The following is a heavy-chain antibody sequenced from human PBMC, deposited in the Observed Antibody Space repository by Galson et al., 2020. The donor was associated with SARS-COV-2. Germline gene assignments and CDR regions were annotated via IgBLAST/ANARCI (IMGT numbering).Heavy chain of an antibody. Sequence: GESLKISCKGSGYTFTNYWIGWVRQMPGKGLEWMGIIYPGDSDTRYSPSFQGQVTISADKSISTAYLQWNSLKASDSAMYYCARHGARVAATGSYFYGMDVWGQGTTVTVSS. V-gene: IGHV5-51*01. J-gene: IGHJ6*02. D-gene: IGHD6-13*01. CDR1: GYTFTNYW. CDR2: IYPGDSDT. CDR3: ARHGARVAATGSYFYGMDV.